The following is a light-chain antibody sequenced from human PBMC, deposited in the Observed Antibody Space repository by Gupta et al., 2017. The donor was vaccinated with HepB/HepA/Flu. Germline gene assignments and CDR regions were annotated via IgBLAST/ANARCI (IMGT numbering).Light chain of an antibody. V-gene: IGLV1-40*01. Sequence: QSVLTQPPSVSGAPGQRVTISCTGRSSNIGAGYDVHWYQRVPGRAPKVLIYGNTNRPSGVPDRFSGSKSGTAASLAISGLQAEDEADYYCQSYDSSLRVVFGGGTKVTVL. J-gene: IGLJ2*01. CDR3: QSYDSSLRVV. CDR2: GNT. CDR1: SSNIGAGYD.